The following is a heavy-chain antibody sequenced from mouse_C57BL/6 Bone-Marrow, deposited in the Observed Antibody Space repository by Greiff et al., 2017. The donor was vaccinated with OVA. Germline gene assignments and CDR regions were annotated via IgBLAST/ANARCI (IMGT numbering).Heavy chain of an antibody. Sequence: VQLKQSVAELVRPGASVKLSCTASGFNIKNTYMHWVKQRPEQGLEWIGRIDPANGNTKYAPKFQGKATITADTSSNTAYLQLSSLTSEDTAIYYCARDYGSRGMEFAYWGQGTLVTVSA. CDR2: IDPANGNT. V-gene: IGHV14-3*01. J-gene: IGHJ3*01. CDR1: GFNIKNTY. CDR3: ARDYGSRGMEFAY. D-gene: IGHD1-1*01.